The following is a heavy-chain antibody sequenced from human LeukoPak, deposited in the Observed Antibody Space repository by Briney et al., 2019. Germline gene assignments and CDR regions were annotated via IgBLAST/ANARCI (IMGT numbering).Heavy chain of an antibody. V-gene: IGHV1-46*01. Sequence: ASVEVSCKASGYTFTGYYMHWVRQAPGQGLEWMGWINPSGGSTSYAQKFQGRVTMTRDTSTSTVYMELSSLRSEDTAVYYCARDHPIAAAGTGPFDYWGQGTLVTVSS. J-gene: IGHJ4*02. CDR2: INPSGGST. CDR3: ARDHPIAAAGTGPFDY. D-gene: IGHD6-13*01. CDR1: GYTFTGYY.